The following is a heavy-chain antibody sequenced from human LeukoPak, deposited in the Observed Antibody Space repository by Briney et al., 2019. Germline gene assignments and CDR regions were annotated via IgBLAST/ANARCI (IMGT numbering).Heavy chain of an antibody. D-gene: IGHD3-22*01. CDR1: GFTFSDYY. Sequence: GGSLRLSCAASGFTFSDYYMSWIRQAPGKGLEWVSYISSSSSYTNYADSVKGRFTISRDNSKNTLYLQMNSLRAEDTAVYYCARDPLPHYYDSSGYCFDYWGQGTLVTVSS. CDR2: ISSSSSYT. CDR3: ARDPLPHYYDSSGYCFDY. J-gene: IGHJ4*02. V-gene: IGHV3-11*06.